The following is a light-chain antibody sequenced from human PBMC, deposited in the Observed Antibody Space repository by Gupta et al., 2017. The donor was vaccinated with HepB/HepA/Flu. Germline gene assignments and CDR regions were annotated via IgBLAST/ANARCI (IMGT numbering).Light chain of an antibody. J-gene: IGLJ3*02. Sequence: QSALHQAASVSGSPGKSITISCTGSSSDIGAYNHVSWYQQTPDKAPKLMMYDVSSRPSGVSNLVSGPESGNTASLIISGLQAEDEADYYCCSYTSSSSRVFGGGTKLTVL. CDR2: DVS. V-gene: IGLV2-14*03. CDR1: SSDIGAYNH. CDR3: CSYTSSSSRV.